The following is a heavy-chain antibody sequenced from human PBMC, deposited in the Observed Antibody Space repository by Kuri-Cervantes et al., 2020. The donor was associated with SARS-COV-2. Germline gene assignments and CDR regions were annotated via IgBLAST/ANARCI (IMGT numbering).Heavy chain of an antibody. J-gene: IGHJ4*02. CDR3: ASIVTGDSSGYY. V-gene: IGHV3-53*01. D-gene: IGHD3-22*01. CDR1: GFTVSSNC. Sequence: GGSLRLSCAASGFTVSSNCMSWVRQAPGKGLEWVSVIYSGGSTCYADSVKGRFTISRDNSKNTLYLQMNSLRAEDTAVYYCASIVTGDSSGYYWGQGTLVTVSS. CDR2: IYSGGST.